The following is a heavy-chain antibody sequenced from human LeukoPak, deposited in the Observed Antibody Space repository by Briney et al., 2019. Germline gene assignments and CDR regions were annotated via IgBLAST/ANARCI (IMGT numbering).Heavy chain of an antibody. Sequence: TGGSLRLPCAASGFAFSDYVMDWVRQAPGKGLEWVSSISVRGDRTYYPDSVKGRFTISRDNSKHMLYLQMNTLRADDTAIYYCAKDRDYGGNSRGIDYFDYWGQGTLVTVSS. CDR1: GFAFSDYV. V-gene: IGHV3-23*01. D-gene: IGHD4-23*01. CDR3: AKDRDYGGNSRGIDYFDY. CDR2: ISVRGDRT. J-gene: IGHJ4*02.